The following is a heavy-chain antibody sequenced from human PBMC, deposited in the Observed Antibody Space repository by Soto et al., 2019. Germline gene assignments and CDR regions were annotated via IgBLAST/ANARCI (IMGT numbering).Heavy chain of an antibody. CDR2: INPDTGTT. CDR3: ASCPIYGGDSYFAY. CDR1: GYTFTHYY. J-gene: IGHJ4*02. V-gene: IGHV1-46*01. Sequence: QVQLVQSGAEVRKLRASVKLSCQASGYTFTHYYIHWVRQAPGQGLEWLGIINPDTGTTSYAQTFQGRVTLTTDTSASTVYLELSGLAAEDTAVYYCASCPIYGGDSYFAYWGQGTLVTVSS. D-gene: IGHD2-21*01.